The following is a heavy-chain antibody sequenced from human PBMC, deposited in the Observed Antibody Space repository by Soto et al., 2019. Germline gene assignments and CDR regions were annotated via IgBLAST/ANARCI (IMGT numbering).Heavy chain of an antibody. Sequence: GSLRLSCAASGFPFSNYGMSWVRQAPGKGLEWVSAISGSGSSTYYADPVKGRFTISRDNSKNMLYLQVNSLRAEDTAVYYCGRATAARPFYYYYMDVWGKGTTVTVSS. V-gene: IGHV3-23*01. D-gene: IGHD6-6*01. CDR1: GFPFSNYG. CDR2: ISGSGSST. CDR3: GRATAARPFYYYYMDV. J-gene: IGHJ6*03.